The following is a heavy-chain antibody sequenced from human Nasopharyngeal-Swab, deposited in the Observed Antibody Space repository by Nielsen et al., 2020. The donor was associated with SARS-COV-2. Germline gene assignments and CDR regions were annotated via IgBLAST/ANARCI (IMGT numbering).Heavy chain of an antibody. CDR2: IIPIFGTA. D-gene: IGHD3-16*02. J-gene: IGHJ4*02. CDR3: ARDRSYDYIWGSYRATSFDY. V-gene: IGHV1-69*13. Sequence: SVKVSCKASGGTFSSYAISWVRQAPGQGLVWMGGIIPIFGTANYAQKFQGRVTITADESTSTAYMELSSLRSEDTAVYYCARDRSYDYIWGSYRATSFDYWGQGTLVTVSS. CDR1: GGTFSSYA.